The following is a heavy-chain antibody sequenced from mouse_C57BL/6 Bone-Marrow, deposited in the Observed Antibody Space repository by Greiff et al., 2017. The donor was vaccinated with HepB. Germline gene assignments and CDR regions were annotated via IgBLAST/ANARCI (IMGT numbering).Heavy chain of an antibody. CDR2: IWSGGST. CDR3: ARNYYGSSLYWYFDV. V-gene: IGHV2-2*01. CDR1: GFSLTSYG. Sequence: VQVVESGPGLVQPSQSLSITCTVSGFSLTSYGVHWVRQSPGKGLEWLGVIWSGGSTDYNAAFISRLSISKDNSKSQVFFKMNSLQADDTAIYYCARNYYGSSLYWYFDVWGTGTTVTVSS. J-gene: IGHJ1*03. D-gene: IGHD1-1*01.